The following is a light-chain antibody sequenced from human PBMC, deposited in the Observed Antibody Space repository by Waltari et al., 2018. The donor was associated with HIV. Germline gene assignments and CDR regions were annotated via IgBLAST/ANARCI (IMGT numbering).Light chain of an antibody. CDR2: RNN. V-gene: IGLV1-47*01. CDR3: AAWDDSLSGLWV. J-gene: IGLJ3*02. CDR1: SSNIGSNF. Sequence: QPVLTQPPSASGTPGQRVTISCSGSSSNIGSNFVYWYQQFPGTAPKLLIYRNNQRPSGVPDRFSGSKSGTSASLAISGLRSEDEADYYCAAWDDSLSGLWVFGGGTKLTVL.